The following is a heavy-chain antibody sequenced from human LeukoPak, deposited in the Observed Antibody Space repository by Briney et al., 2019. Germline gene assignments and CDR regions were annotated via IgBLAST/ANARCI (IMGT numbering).Heavy chain of an antibody. D-gene: IGHD3-10*01. CDR1: GFTVSSNY. Sequence: PGGSLRLSCAASGFTVSSNYMSWVRQAPGKGLEWVSVIYSGGSTYYADSVKGRFTISRDNAKNSLYLQMNSLRAEDTAVYYCARDGARTTNYYGSGSYAFDIWGQGTMVTVSS. V-gene: IGHV3-53*01. CDR3: ARDGARTTNYYGSGSYAFDI. CDR2: IYSGGST. J-gene: IGHJ3*02.